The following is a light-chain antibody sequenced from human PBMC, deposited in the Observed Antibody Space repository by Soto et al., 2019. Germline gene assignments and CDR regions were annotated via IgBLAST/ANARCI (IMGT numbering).Light chain of an antibody. J-gene: IGKJ1*01. Sequence: AIQKDQVPFSPLPSIGTKDTIPSRASQDIGKDLGWYQQKPGEAPELLISVASTLESGVPSRFSGSGSGTDFSLPISSLQPEDFATYYCLQDYNYPRTFGQGTKVDIK. CDR3: LQDYNYPRT. CDR1: QDIGKD. CDR2: VAS. V-gene: IGKV1-6*01.